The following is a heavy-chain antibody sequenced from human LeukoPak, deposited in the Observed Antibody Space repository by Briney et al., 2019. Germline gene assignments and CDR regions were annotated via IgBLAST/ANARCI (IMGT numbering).Heavy chain of an antibody. CDR1: GGTFSSYA. CDR2: IIPILGIA. Sequence: GASVKVSCKASGGTFSSYAISWVRQAPGQGLEWMGRIIPILGIANYAQKFQGRVTITADKSTSTAYMELSSLRSEDTAVYYCARASNYYGSGSYYNEWGQGTLVTVSS. CDR3: ARASNYYGSGSYYNE. D-gene: IGHD3-10*01. J-gene: IGHJ4*02. V-gene: IGHV1-69*04.